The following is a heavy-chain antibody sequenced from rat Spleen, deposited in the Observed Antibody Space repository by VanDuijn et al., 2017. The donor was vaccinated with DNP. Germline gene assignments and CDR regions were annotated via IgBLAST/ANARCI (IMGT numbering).Heavy chain of an antibody. CDR2: ISYDGSDT. Sequence: EVQLVESGGGLVQPGRSLKLSCAASGITFSDHNMAWVRQAPKKSLEWVATISYDGSDTYYRDSMKGRFTISRDNAKSTLYLQMDSLRSEDTATYYCAGRPPPTRGPFDYWGQGVTVTVSS. D-gene: IGHD1-4*01. V-gene: IGHV5-7*01. CDR1: GITFSDHN. J-gene: IGHJ2*01. CDR3: AGRPPPTRGPFDY.